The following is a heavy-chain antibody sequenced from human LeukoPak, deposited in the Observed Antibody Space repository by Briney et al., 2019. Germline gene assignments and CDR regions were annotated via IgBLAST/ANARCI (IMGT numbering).Heavy chain of an antibody. J-gene: IGHJ6*03. V-gene: IGHV3-23*01. Sequence: GGSLRLSCAASGFSLAVYGMRCVRPAPGGGLGWVSGIRGGGASTYYADCVKGRFTISRDNSKNTVYLEVQSLRAEDTATFYCAKIKGWSGYYYYIDDWGKGTTVTVSS. D-gene: IGHD2-15*01. CDR2: IRGGGAST. CDR1: GFSLAVYG. CDR3: AKIKGWSGYYYYIDD.